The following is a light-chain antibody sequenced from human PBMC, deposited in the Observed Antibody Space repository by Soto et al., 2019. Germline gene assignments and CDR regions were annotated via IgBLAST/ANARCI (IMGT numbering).Light chain of an antibody. J-gene: IGKJ4*01. CDR3: QQYDDYPLT. Sequence: DIPLTQSPATLSASLAPCASIXCRASQTVGSWLAWYQQNPGTAPKLLIYDASTLESGVPSRFSGSGSGTQFTLTISSLQPDDFATYYCQQYDDYPLTFGGGTKVDIK. CDR2: DAS. V-gene: IGKV1-5*01. CDR1: QTVGSW.